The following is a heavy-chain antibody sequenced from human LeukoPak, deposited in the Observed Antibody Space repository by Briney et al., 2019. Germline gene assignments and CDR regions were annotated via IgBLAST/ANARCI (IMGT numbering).Heavy chain of an antibody. V-gene: IGHV3-23*01. J-gene: IGHJ4*02. CDR1: GFTFSSYA. CDR3: AKGITVAGPIDY. D-gene: IGHD6-19*01. Sequence: GGSLRLSCAASGFTFSSYAMSWVRQAPGKGLGWVSAISGSVGSTYYADSVKGRFTISRDNSKNTLYLQMNSLRAEDTAVYYCAKGITVAGPIDYWGQGTLVTVSS. CDR2: ISGSVGST.